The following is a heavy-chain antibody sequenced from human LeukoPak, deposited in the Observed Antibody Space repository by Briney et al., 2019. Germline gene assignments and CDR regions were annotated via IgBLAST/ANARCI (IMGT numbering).Heavy chain of an antibody. J-gene: IGHJ4*02. CDR1: GGSISSYY. V-gene: IGHV4-59*01. D-gene: IGHD3-22*01. Sequence: SETLSLTCTVSGGSISSYYWSWIRQPPGKGLEWIGYIYYSGSTNYNPSLKSRVTISVDTSKSQFSLKLSSVTAADTAVYYCARTQYYYDTSFDYWGQGTLVTVSS. CDR3: ARTQYYYDTSFDY. CDR2: IYYSGST.